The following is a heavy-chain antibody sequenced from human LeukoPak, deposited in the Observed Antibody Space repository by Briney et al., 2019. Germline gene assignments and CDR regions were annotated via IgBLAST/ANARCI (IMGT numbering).Heavy chain of an antibody. D-gene: IGHD3-22*01. CDR3: VKGRHYYDSSGYYYGEDYFDY. CDR1: GFTFTSYG. V-gene: IGHV3-30*18. J-gene: IGHJ4*02. CDR2: ISYDGNSP. Sequence: GGSLRLSCVASGFTFTSYGMHWVRQAPGKGLEWVAVISYDGNSPHYADSVKGRFTISRDNSKSTVYLQMNSLRAEDTAVYYCVKGRHYYDSSGYYYGEDYFDYWGQGTLVTVSS.